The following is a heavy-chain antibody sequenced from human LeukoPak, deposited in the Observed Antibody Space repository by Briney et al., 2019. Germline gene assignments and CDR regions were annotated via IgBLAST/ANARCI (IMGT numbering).Heavy chain of an antibody. V-gene: IGHV3-30*18. CDR1: GFTFSGYG. J-gene: IGHJ6*02. CDR2: ISYDGSNK. D-gene: IGHD6-13*01. Sequence: GGSLRLSCAASGFTFSGYGMHWVRQAPGKGLEWVAVISYDGSNKYYADSVKGRFTISRDNSKNTLYLQMNSLRAEDTAVYYCAKDIRQQLVPPYYYYYGMDVWGQGTTVTVSS. CDR3: AKDIRQQLVPPYYYYYGMDV.